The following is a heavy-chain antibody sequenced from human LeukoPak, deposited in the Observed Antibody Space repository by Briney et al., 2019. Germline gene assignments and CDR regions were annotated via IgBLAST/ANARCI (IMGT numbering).Heavy chain of an antibody. V-gene: IGHV3-9*01. J-gene: IGHJ4*02. CDR2: ISWNSGSI. CDR1: GFTFDDYA. D-gene: IGHD3-16*01. CDR3: AKDSHDYVWGSYFDY. Sequence: GGSLRLSCAASGFTFDDYAMHWVRQAPGKGLQWVSGISWNSGSIGYADSVKGRFTISRDNAKNSLYLQMNSLRAEDTALYYCAKDSHDYVWGSYFDYWGQGTLVTVSS.